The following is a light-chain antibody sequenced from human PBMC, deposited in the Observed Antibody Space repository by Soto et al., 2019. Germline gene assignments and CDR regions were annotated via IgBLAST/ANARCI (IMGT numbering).Light chain of an antibody. J-gene: IGKJ4*01. CDR2: DIS. Sequence: EIVMTQSPATLSVSPGERATLSCRASQSVSSNLAWYQQKPGQAPSLLIYDISARATGIPTRFSSSGSGTEFTLTISSLQSEDFAVYYCQQYNDWPLTFGGGTKVEIK. CDR3: QQYNDWPLT. V-gene: IGKV3D-15*01. CDR1: QSVSSN.